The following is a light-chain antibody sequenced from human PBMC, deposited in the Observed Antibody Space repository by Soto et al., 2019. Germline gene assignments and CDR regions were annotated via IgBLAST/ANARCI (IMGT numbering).Light chain of an antibody. V-gene: IGKV3-20*01. CDR1: QSVRSNY. Sequence: EIVLTQSPGTLPLFPGDRATLSCRASQSVRSNYLAWYQQKPGQAPRLLIYSASSRATGSPDRFSGSGSGTDFTLTVSRLEPEDFAVYYCQQYGSSPYTFGHWTKVEIK. CDR3: QQYGSSPYT. J-gene: IGKJ2*01. CDR2: SAS.